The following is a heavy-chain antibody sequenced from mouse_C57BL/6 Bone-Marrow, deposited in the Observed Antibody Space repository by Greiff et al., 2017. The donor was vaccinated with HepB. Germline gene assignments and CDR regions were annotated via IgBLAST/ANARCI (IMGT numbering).Heavy chain of an antibody. J-gene: IGHJ4*01. CDR1: GFTFSDYG. Sequence: EVMLVESGGGLVKPGGSLKLSCAASGFTFSDYGMHWVRQAPEKGLEWVAYISSGSSTIYYADTVKGRFTIARDNAKNTLFLQMTSLMSEDTAMYYCARPYGSSYDAMDYWGQGTSVTVSS. CDR2: ISSGSSTI. V-gene: IGHV5-17*01. CDR3: ARPYGSSYDAMDY. D-gene: IGHD1-1*01.